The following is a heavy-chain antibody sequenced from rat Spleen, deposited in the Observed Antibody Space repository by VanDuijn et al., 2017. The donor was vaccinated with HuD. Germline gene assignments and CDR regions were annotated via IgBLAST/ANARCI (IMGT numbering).Heavy chain of an antibody. J-gene: IGHJ2*01. CDR3: ARHNSGYFDY. CDR2: ILYDTTNT. D-gene: IGHD4-3*01. Sequence: EVQLVESGGGFVQPGRSLKFSCVASGFTFRDYAMAWVRQAPEKGLEWVATILYDTTNTYYRDSVKGRFTISRDNAKNTLYLQMDSLRSEETATYYCARHNSGYFDYWGQGVMVTVSS. CDR1: GFTFRDYA. V-gene: IGHV5-17*01.